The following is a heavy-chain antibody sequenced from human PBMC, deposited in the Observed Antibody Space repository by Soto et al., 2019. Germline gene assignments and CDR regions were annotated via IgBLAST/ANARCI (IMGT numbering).Heavy chain of an antibody. J-gene: IGHJ6*02. Sequence: GVSLKISCKGSGYSFTSYWISWVRQMPGKGLEWMGRIDPSDSYTNYSPSFQGHVTISADKSISTAYLQWSSLKASDTAMYYCARQLNTIDYYYYYGMDVWGQGTTVTVSS. CDR2: IDPSDSYT. CDR1: GYSFTSYW. V-gene: IGHV5-10-1*01. D-gene: IGHD3-3*01. CDR3: ARQLNTIDYYYYYGMDV.